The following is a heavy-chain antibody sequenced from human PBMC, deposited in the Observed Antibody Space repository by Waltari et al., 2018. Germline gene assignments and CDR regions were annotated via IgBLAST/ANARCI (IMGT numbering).Heavy chain of an antibody. CDR2: ISPSSSTI. D-gene: IGHD3-22*01. J-gene: IGHJ4*02. CDR3: VREYDSGGAGY. Sequence: EVQLVESGGGLVQPGGSRRLSGSSSGFPFRSYGMNWVRQAPGKGLEWVSYISPSSSTITYADSMKGRFTISRDNAKNSLYLQMNSLRADDTAVYYCVREYDSGGAGYWGQGTLVTVSS. CDR1: GFPFRSYG. V-gene: IGHV3-48*04.